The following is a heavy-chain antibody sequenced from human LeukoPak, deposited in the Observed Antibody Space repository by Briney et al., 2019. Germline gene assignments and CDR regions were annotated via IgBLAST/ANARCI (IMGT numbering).Heavy chain of an antibody. J-gene: IGHJ4*02. V-gene: IGHV3-11*05. Sequence: GGSLRLSCAASGFTFSDYYMSWIRQAPGKGLEWVSYISSSSSYTNYADSVKGRFTISRDNAKNSLYLQMNSLRAEDTAVYYCARDAVSLAAAGTSDYWGQGSLVTVPS. CDR3: ARDAVSLAAAGTSDY. CDR1: GFTFSDYY. D-gene: IGHD6-13*01. CDR2: ISSSSSYT.